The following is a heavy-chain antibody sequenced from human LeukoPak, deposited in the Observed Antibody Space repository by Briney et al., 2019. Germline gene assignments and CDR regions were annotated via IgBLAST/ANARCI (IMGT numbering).Heavy chain of an antibody. Sequence: ASVKVSCKASGYTLTSYDINWVRQATGQGLEWMGWMNPNSGNTGYAQKFQGRVTMTRNTSISTAYMELSSLRSEDTAVYYCARTYYYDSSGYSGGFDYWGQGTLVTVSS. J-gene: IGHJ4*02. D-gene: IGHD3-22*01. CDR1: GYTLTSYD. V-gene: IGHV1-8*01. CDR3: ARTYYYDSSGYSGGFDY. CDR2: MNPNSGNT.